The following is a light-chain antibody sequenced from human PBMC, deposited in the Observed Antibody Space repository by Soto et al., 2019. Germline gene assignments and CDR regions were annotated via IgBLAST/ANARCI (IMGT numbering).Light chain of an antibody. J-gene: IGLJ1*01. CDR1: SKNIGDNH. CDR3: GTWDDSLVSYL. CDR2: DND. V-gene: IGLV1-51*01. Sequence: QSVLTQPPSVSAAPGQRVTVSCSGTSKNIGDNHVSWYQHVPGMAPKLVVYDNDRRPSELPGRFSGSKSGTSATLVITGLQTGDEADYYCGTWDDSLVSYLFGTGTRSPS.